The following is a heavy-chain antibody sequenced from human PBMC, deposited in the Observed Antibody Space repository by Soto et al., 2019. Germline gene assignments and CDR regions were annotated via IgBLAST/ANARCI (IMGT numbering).Heavy chain of an antibody. CDR2: ISSSSSYI. J-gene: IGHJ3*02. CDR1: GFTFSSYS. D-gene: IGHD1-7*01. CDR3: ARAEAGTKVFDI. Sequence: GGSLRLSCAASGFTFSSYSMNWVRQAPGKGLEWVSSISSSSSYIYYADSVKGRFTISRDNAKNSLYLQMNSLRAEDTAVYYCARAEAGTKVFDIWGQGTMVTVSS. V-gene: IGHV3-21*01.